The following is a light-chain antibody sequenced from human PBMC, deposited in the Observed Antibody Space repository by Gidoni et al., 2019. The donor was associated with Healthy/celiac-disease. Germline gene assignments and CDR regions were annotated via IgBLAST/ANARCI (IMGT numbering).Light chain of an antibody. CDR1: QSVSSN. Sequence: DIVMTQSPATLSVSPGERATLSCRASQSVSSNLAWYPQKPGQAPRLLIYGASTRATGIPARFSGSGSGTEFTLTISSLQSEDFAVYYCQQYNNWPPWTFGQXTKVEIK. CDR2: GAS. V-gene: IGKV3-15*01. J-gene: IGKJ1*01. CDR3: QQYNNWPPWT.